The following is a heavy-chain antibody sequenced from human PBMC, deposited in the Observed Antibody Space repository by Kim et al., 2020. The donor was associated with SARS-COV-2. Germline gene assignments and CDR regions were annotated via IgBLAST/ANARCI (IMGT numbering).Heavy chain of an antibody. V-gene: IGHV3-33*01. J-gene: IGHJ4*02. Sequence: GDSVKGRFTISRDNSKNTLYLQMNSLRAEDTAIYFCARGRATTGRGDFDSWGQGTLVTVSS. D-gene: IGHD1-1*01. CDR3: ARGRATTGRGDFDS.